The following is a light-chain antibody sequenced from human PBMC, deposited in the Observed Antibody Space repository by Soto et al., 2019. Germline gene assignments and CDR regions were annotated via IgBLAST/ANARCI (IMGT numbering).Light chain of an antibody. CDR2: SNN. CDR3: AAWDDSLLKV. CDR1: SSNIGSNT. Sequence: QSVLTQPPSASGTPGQRVTISCSGSSSNIGSNTVNWYQQLPGTAPKLLIYSNNQRPSGVPDRFSGSKSGTSASLAISGLQSEDEAEYYCAAWDDSLLKVFGGGTQRTVL. J-gene: IGLJ3*02. V-gene: IGLV1-44*01.